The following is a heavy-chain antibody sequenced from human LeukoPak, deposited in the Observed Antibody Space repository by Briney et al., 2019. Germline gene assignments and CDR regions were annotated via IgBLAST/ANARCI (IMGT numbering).Heavy chain of an antibody. CDR1: GYTFTSYA. J-gene: IGHJ4*02. D-gene: IGHD2-15*01. V-gene: IGHV1-69*13. CDR3: ARDNCSGGSCYSDY. CDR2: IIPIFGTA. Sequence: SVKVSCKASGYTFTSYAISWVRQAPGQGLEWMGGIIPIFGTANYAQKFQGRVTITADESTSAAYMELSSLRSEDTAVYYCARDNCSGGSCYSDYWGQGTLVTVSS.